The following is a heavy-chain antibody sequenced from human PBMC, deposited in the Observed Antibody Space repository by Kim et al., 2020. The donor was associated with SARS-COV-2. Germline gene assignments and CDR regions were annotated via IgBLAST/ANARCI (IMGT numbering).Heavy chain of an antibody. D-gene: IGHD1-1*01. CDR2: IHHSGNT. J-gene: IGHJ4*02. CDR1: GGSFSDNY. CDR3: TRGILDPRPQF. V-gene: IGHV4-34*01. Sequence: ETLSLTCTVYGGSFSDNYYNWIRQPPGKGLEWIGEIHHSGNTKYNPSLKSRVTISLDTSKNQFSLKLSSVTAADTALYYCTRGILDPRPQFWGQGALVT.